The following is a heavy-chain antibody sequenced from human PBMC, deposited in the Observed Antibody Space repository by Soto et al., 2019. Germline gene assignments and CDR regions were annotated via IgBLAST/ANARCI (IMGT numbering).Heavy chain of an antibody. Sequence: QVQLVESGGGVVQPGRSLRLSCAASGFTFSSYAMHWVRQAPGKGLEWVAVISYDGSNKYYADSVKGRFTISRDNSKNTLYLQMNSLRAEDTAMYYCARCRFRYPYYYYGMDVWGQGTTVTVSS. V-gene: IGHV3-30-3*01. CDR2: ISYDGSNK. CDR3: ARCRFRYPYYYYGMDV. J-gene: IGHJ6*02. CDR1: GFTFSSYA. D-gene: IGHD1-20*01.